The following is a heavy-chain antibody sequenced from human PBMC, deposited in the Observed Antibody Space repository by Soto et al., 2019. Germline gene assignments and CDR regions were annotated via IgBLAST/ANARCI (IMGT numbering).Heavy chain of an antibody. CDR1: GFTFSSSG. V-gene: IGHV3-30*03. J-gene: IGHJ3*02. Sequence: PGGSLRLSCAASGFTFSSSGMDWVRQAPGKGLQWVAVIAYDGSNKYYADSVKGRFTISRDNPKNMLYLQMNSLRPEDTAVYYWARVLHWPNGLDNRGQGTMVTVSS. D-gene: IGHD3-3*02. CDR2: IAYDGSNK. CDR3: ARVLHWPNGLDN.